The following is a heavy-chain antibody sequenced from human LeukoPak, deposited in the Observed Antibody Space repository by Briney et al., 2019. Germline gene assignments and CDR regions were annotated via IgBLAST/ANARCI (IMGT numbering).Heavy chain of an antibody. J-gene: IGHJ5*02. CDR3: GRYGYVSAVDT. CDR1: GFAFSSYW. D-gene: IGHD2-15*01. CDR2: IEPAGSAT. V-gene: IGHV3-7*01. Sequence: GGSLRLSCGASGFAFSSYWMTWLRQAPGKGLEFVANIEPAGSATYYADSVKGRFTISRDNTKNLLYLQMNSLTAEDSAVYHCGRYGYVSAVDTWGQGALVTVSS.